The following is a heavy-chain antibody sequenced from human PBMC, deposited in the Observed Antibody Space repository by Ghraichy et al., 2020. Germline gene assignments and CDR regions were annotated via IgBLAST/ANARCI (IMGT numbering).Heavy chain of an antibody. J-gene: IGHJ4*02. D-gene: IGHD6-19*01. CDR3: ARHLGGLYSSGFPPYDY. CDR1: GGSISSSTYY. CDR2: IYYSGSP. V-gene: IGHV4-39*01. Sequence: SETLSLTCTVSGGSISSSTYYWGWIRQPPGKGLEWIGNIYYSGSPYYNPSLKSRVTISVETSKNQFSLKLSSVTAADTAVYYCARHLGGLYSSGFPPYDYWGQGTLVTVSS.